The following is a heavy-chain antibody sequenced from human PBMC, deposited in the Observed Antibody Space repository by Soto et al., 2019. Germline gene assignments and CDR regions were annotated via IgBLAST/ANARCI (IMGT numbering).Heavy chain of an antibody. J-gene: IGHJ5*02. V-gene: IGHV4-59*01. CDR1: GGSISSYY. CDR2: IYYSGST. Sequence: PSETLSLTCTVSGGSISSYYWSWIRQPPGKGLEWIGYIYYSGSTNYNPSLKSRVTISVDTSKNQFSLKLSSVTAADTAVYYCARRTGTTSKSWFDPWGQGTLVTVSS. D-gene: IGHD1-7*01. CDR3: ARRTGTTSKSWFDP.